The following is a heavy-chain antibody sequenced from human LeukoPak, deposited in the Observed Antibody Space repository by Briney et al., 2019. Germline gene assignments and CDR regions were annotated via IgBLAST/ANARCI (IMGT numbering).Heavy chain of an antibody. CDR3: ARDSYFDWLSLDY. CDR1: GFTFDDYA. CDR2: ISWNSGII. D-gene: IGHD3-9*01. J-gene: IGHJ4*02. V-gene: IGHV3-9*01. Sequence: GRSLRLSCAASGFTFDDYAMHWVRQAPGKGLEWVSGISWNSGIIGYADSVKGRFTISRDNAKNSLYLQMNSLRPEDTALYYCARDSYFDWLSLDYWGQGTLVTVSS.